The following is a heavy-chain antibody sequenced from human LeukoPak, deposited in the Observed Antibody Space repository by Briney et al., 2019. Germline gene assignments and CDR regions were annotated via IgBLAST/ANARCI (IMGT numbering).Heavy chain of an antibody. CDR3: ARLSGYDYYYYYYMDV. D-gene: IGHD1-1*01. Sequence: GESLKISRKGSGSRFTSYWIGWVRQMPGKGLEWMGIIYPGDSDTRYSPSFQGQVTISADKSISTAYLQCSSLKASDTAMYYCARLSGYDYYYYYYMDVWGKGTTVTVSS. CDR1: GSRFTSYW. CDR2: IYPGDSDT. J-gene: IGHJ6*03. V-gene: IGHV5-51*01.